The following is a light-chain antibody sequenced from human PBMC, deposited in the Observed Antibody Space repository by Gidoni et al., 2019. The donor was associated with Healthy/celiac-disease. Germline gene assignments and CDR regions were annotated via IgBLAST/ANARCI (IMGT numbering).Light chain of an antibody. CDR2: GAS. CDR1: QSVSSN. J-gene: IGKJ3*01. V-gene: IGKV3-15*01. Sequence: EIVLTQSPATLSVSPGERATLSCRASQSVSSNLAWYQQKPGQAPRLLIYGASTRATSIPARFSGSGSGTEFTLTISSLQSEDFAVYYCQQYNNWPPITFGHGTKVDIK. CDR3: QQYNNWPPIT.